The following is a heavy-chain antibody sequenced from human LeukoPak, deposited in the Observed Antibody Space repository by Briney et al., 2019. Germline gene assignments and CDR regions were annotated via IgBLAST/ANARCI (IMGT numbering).Heavy chain of an antibody. CDR1: GGTFSSYA. Sequence: GASVKVSCKASGGTFSSYAISWVRQAPGQGLEWMGRIIPILGIANYAQKFQGRATITADKSTSTAYMELSSLRSEDTAVYYCARGSNYCSGGSCYGYYFDYWGQGTLVTVSS. CDR3: ARGSNYCSGGSCYGYYFDY. D-gene: IGHD2-15*01. CDR2: IIPILGIA. V-gene: IGHV1-69*04. J-gene: IGHJ4*02.